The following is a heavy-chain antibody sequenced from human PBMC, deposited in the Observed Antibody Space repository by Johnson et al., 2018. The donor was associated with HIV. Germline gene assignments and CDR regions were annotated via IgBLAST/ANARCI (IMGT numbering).Heavy chain of an antibody. CDR1: GFTFSSYA. J-gene: IGHJ3*02. D-gene: IGHD3-22*01. V-gene: IGHV3-9*01. CDR2: ISWNSGSI. CDR3: AKDMAPYYYDSSGLIWGNDAFDI. Sequence: VQLVESGGGVVQPGRSLRLSCAASGFTFSSYAMHWVRQAPGKGLEWVSGISWNSGSIGYADSVKGRFTISRDNAKNSLYLQMNSLRAEDTALYYCAKDMAPYYYDSSGLIWGNDAFDIWGQGTMVTVSS.